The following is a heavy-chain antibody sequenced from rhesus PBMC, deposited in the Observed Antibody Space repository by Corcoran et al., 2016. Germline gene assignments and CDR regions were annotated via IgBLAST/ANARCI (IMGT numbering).Heavy chain of an antibody. Sequence: QLQLQESGPGLVKPSETLSLTCGVSGGPISSTYWTWIRQAPGKGLEWIGYIYGSGTTTYKPARKSRVTLSVDTSKNQLSLKLRSVTAADTAVYYCARTLGNYFDLWGQGVLVTVSS. V-gene: IGHV4-169*01. J-gene: IGHJ4*01. D-gene: IGHD5-24*01. CDR2: IYGSGTT. CDR3: ARTLGNYFDL. CDR1: GGPISSTY.